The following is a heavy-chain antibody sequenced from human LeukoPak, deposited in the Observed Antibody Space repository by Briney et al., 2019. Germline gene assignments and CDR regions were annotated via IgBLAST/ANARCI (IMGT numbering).Heavy chain of an antibody. CDR3: ARVAMVRGLYGMDV. J-gene: IGHJ6*02. CDR1: GFTFSSYE. V-gene: IGHV3-48*03. D-gene: IGHD3-10*01. CDR2: ISSSGSTI. Sequence: GGSLRLSCAASGFTFSSYEMNWVRQAPGKGLEWVSYISSSGSTINYADSVKGRFTISRDNAKNSLYLQMNSLRAEDTAVYYCARVAMVRGLYGMDVWGQGTTVTVSS.